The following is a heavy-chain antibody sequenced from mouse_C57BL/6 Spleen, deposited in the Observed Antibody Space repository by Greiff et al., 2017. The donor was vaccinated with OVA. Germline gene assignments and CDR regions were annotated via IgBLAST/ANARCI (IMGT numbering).Heavy chain of an antibody. V-gene: IGHV3-6*01. J-gene: IGHJ1*03. CDR3: ASGTTVDV. CDR2: ISYDGSN. Sequence: EVKLMESGPGLVKPSQSLSLTCSVTGYSITSGYYWNWIRQFPGNKLEWMGYISYDGSNNYNPSLKNRISITRDTSKNQFFLKLNSVTTEDTATYYCASGTTVDVWGTGTTVTVSS. CDR1: GYSITSGYY.